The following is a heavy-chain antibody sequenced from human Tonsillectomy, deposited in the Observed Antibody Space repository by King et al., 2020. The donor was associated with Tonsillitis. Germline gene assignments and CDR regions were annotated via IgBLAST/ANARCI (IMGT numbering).Heavy chain of an antibody. CDR1: GFTFDDYA. CDR2: ISWNSSSK. V-gene: IGHV3-9*01. D-gene: IGHD3-22*01. CDR3: AKGLDSSGYYYYFDY. J-gene: IGHJ4*02. Sequence: VQLVESGGGLVQPGRSLRLSCAASGFTFDDYAMHWVRQAPGKGLEWVSGISWNSSSKGYADSVKGRFTISGANAKHSLYLQMNRPRAEDTALYYCAKGLDSSGYYYYFDYWGQGTLVTVSS.